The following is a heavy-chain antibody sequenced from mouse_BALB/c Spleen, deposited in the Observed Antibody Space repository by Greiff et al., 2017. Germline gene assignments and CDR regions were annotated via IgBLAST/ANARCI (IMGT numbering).Heavy chain of an antibody. Sequence: QVQLKESGAELVRPGTSVKVSCKASGYAFTNYLIEWVKQRPGQGLEWIGVINPGSGGTNYNEKFKGKATLTADKSSSTAYMQLSSLTSDDSAVYFCARRVMITTGYAMDYWGQGTSVTVSS. CDR2: INPGSGGT. J-gene: IGHJ4*01. CDR3: ARRVMITTGYAMDY. V-gene: IGHV1-54*01. CDR1: GYAFTNYL. D-gene: IGHD2-4*01.